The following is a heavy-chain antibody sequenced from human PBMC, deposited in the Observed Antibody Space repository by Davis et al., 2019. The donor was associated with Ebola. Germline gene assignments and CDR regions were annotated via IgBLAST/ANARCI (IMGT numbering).Heavy chain of an antibody. CDR1: GFTFSSYS. J-gene: IGHJ6*02. CDR3: ARGSIWLSYYGMDI. D-gene: IGHD5-24*01. V-gene: IGHV3-48*04. CDR2: ISGSATST. Sequence: GESLKISCAASGFTFSSYSMNWVRQAPGKGLEWVSYISGSATSTFYADSVKGRFTISRDNAKNSLYLQMNSLRVEDAAVYYCARGSIWLSYYGMDIWGQGTTVTVSS.